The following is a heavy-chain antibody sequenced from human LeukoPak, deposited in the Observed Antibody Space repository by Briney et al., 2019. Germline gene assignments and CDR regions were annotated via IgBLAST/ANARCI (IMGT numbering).Heavy chain of an antibody. V-gene: IGHV3-53*01. Sequence: PGGSLRLSCAASGFTVSSNYMSWVRQAPGKGLEWVSVIYSGGSTYYADSVKGRFTISRDNSKNTLSLQMNSLRAEDTAVYYCARDLRYCSSTSCYDYCGMDVWGQGTTVTVSS. D-gene: IGHD2-2*01. CDR1: GFTVSSNY. J-gene: IGHJ6*02. CDR2: IYSGGST. CDR3: ARDLRYCSSTSCYDYCGMDV.